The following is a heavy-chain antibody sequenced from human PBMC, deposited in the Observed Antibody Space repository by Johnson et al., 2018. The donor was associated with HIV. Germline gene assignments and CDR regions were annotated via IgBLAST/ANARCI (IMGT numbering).Heavy chain of an antibody. J-gene: IGHJ3*02. Sequence: VQMVESGGGLVQPGRSLRLSCAASGFTFDDYAMYWVRQAPGKGLEWVSSITWNSGSIVYADSVKGRFTIPRDNAKNSLYLQMNRLRAEDTALYYCARGLGGSGTYYDAFDIWGQGTMVTVSS. D-gene: IGHD3-10*01. CDR2: ITWNSGSI. V-gene: IGHV3-9*01. CDR1: GFTFDDYA. CDR3: ARGLGGSGTYYDAFDI.